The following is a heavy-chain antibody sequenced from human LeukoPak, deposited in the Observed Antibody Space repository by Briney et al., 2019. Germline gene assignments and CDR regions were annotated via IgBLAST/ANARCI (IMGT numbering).Heavy chain of an antibody. CDR2: ISSGGSSI. V-gene: IGHV3-48*03. D-gene: IGHD3-22*01. Sequence: TGGSLRLSCAASGFTFSDYEMNWVRQAPGKGLEWLSYISSGGSSIYYADSVKGRFTISKDNSNNTLYLQMNSLRAEDTAMYYCAREYYDNSGGEDAFDIWGPGTMVTVSS. CDR1: GFTFSDYE. CDR3: AREYYDNSGGEDAFDI. J-gene: IGHJ3*02.